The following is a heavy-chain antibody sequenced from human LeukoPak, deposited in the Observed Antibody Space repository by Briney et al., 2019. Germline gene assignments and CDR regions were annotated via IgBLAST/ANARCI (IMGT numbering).Heavy chain of an antibody. CDR1: GYSFTSYG. CDR3: ARGGETYYYDSSGYYPVDY. CDR2: ISAYNGNT. J-gene: IGHJ4*02. Sequence: GESLKISCKGSGYSFTSYGISWVRQAPGQGLEWMGWISAYNGNTNYAQKLQGRVTMTTDTSTSTAYMELRSLRSDDTAVYYCARGGETYYYDSSGYYPVDYWGQGTLVTVSS. D-gene: IGHD3-22*01. V-gene: IGHV1-18*01.